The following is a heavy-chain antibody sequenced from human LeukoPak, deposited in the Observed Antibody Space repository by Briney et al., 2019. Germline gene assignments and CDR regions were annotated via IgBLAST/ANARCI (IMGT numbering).Heavy chain of an antibody. J-gene: IGHJ4*02. D-gene: IGHD6-19*01. CDR1: GGSIRSFY. Sequence: PSETLSLTCTVSGGSIRSFYWSCIRQPPGKGLEWIGYIFYSGSTTNNPSLKSRVTMSVDTSKSQFSLRLSSVTAADTAVYYCAAEFSNEQWLDWDYWGQGTLVTVSS. CDR2: IFYSGST. CDR3: AAEFSNEQWLDWDY. V-gene: IGHV4-59*01.